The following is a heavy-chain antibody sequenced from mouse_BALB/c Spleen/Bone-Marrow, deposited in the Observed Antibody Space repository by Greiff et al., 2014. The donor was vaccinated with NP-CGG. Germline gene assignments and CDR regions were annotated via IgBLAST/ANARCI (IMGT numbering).Heavy chain of an antibody. V-gene: IGHV14-3*02. D-gene: IGHD1-1*01. Sequence: EVQLQQSGAALVKPGASVKLSCTASGFNIKDTYMHWVKQRPEQGLEWIGRIGPANGNTKYDPKFQGKATITADTSSNTAYLQLSSLTSEDTAVYYCAKYYYGSHFDYWGQGTTLTVSS. CDR2: IGPANGNT. CDR1: GFNIKDTY. J-gene: IGHJ2*01. CDR3: AKYYYGSHFDY.